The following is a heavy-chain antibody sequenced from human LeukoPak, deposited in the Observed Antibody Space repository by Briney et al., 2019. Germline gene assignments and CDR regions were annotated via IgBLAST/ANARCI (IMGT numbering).Heavy chain of an antibody. CDR3: ARSKGGSYTIPGAFDI. CDR2: IIPIFGTA. Sequence: ASVTVSCKASGGTFSSYAISWVRQAPGHGLEWMGGIIPIFGTANYAQKFQGRVTITADESTSTAYMELSSLRSEDTAVYYCARSKGGSYTIPGAFDIWGQGTMVTVSP. J-gene: IGHJ3*02. V-gene: IGHV1-69*01. D-gene: IGHD2-15*01. CDR1: GGTFSSYA.